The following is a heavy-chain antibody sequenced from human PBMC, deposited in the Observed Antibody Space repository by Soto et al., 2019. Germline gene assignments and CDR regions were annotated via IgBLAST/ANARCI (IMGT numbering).Heavy chain of an antibody. J-gene: IGHJ5*02. V-gene: IGHV4-38-2*01. Sequence: PSETLSLTCGVSGYSISSGYYWGWIRQPPGKGLEWIGSIYHSGTTYYNPSLKSRVTISLDTSRNQFSLKLTSVTAADTAVYYCARSLLTSSWYAGSWGQGTLVTVSS. D-gene: IGHD6-13*01. CDR2: IYHSGTT. CDR1: GYSISSGYY. CDR3: ARSLLTSSWYAGS.